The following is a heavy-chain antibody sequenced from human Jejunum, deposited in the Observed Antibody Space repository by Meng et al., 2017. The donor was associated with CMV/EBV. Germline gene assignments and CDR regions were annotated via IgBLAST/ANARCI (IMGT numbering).Heavy chain of an antibody. CDR2: IIWDGNKA. D-gene: IGHD1-1*01. CDR1: GITSETYA. J-gene: IGHJ4*02. CDR3: AEGSGLDKFDL. Sequence: AASGITSETYARSLVREAGGRGEGWVCDIIWDGNKADDAKSMKSRITISRDNVKKSVFLQMSSLRDEATAFYFCAEGSGLDKFDLWGQGALVTVSS. V-gene: IGHV3-20*03.